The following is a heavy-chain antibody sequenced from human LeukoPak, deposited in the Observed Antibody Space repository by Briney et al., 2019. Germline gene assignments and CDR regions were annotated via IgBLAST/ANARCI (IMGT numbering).Heavy chain of an antibody. V-gene: IGHV3-66*01. CDR1: GFTFSSYA. CDR3: AGRLSDYSGSGSYYGY. D-gene: IGHD3-10*01. J-gene: IGHJ4*02. CDR2: IYNDGGT. Sequence: GGSLRLSCAASGFTFSSYAMSWVRQTPGKGLEWVSVIYNDGGTDYADSVKGRFTISRDNSKNTVYLQMNGLRTEDTAVFYCAGRLSDYSGSGSYYGYWGQGTLVTVSS.